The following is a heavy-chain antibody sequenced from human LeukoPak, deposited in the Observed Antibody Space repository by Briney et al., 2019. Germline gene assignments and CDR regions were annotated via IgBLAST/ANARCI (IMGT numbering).Heavy chain of an antibody. CDR2: INPSGSST. D-gene: IGHD3-10*01. CDR1: GYTFTSYY. Sequence: ASVKVSCKAFGYTFTSYYMHWVRQAPGQGLEWMGIINPSGSSTSYAQKFQGRVTMTRDTSTSTVYMELSSLRSEDTAVYYCARGYYYGSGSHSLDYWGQGTLVTVSS. V-gene: IGHV1-46*01. CDR3: ARGYYYGSGSHSLDY. J-gene: IGHJ4*02.